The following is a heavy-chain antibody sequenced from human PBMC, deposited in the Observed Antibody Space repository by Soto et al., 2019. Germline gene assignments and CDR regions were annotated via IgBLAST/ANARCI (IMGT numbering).Heavy chain of an antibody. CDR1: GFTFSTLA. CDR2: PRAGGSI. V-gene: IGHV3-23*01. Sequence: PGGFLRLSCSASGFTFSTLAMSWVRQPPGKGLEWVSIPRAGGSINDAGSVKGRLIITRDTSKNTLYLQMSSLTADDTAVYYCAKEPPYSASGARFDCWGQGTLVTASS. D-gene: IGHD6-13*01. J-gene: IGHJ4*02. CDR3: AKEPPYSASGARFDC.